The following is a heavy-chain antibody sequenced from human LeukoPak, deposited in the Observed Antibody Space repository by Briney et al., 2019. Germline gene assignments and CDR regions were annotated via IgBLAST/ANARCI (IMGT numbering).Heavy chain of an antibody. V-gene: IGHV1-69*04. Sequence: SVKVSCKASGGTFSSYAISWVRQAPRQGLEWMGRIIPIFGIANYAQKFQGRVTITADKSTSTDYMELSSLRSEDTAVYYCARGYSGYDYGYFDYWGQGTLVTVSS. J-gene: IGHJ4*02. CDR3: ARGYSGYDYGYFDY. D-gene: IGHD5-12*01. CDR2: IIPIFGIA. CDR1: GGTFSSYA.